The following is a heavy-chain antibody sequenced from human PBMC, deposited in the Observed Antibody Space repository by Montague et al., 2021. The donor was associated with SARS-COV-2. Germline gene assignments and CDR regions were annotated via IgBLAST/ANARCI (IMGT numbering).Heavy chain of an antibody. J-gene: IGHJ4*02. Sequence: SETLSLTCGVSGGSLSGHYCSWIRQAPGKGLEWIGEISHRGSTNXNQSLKSRVSISIDTSKNQFSLKLSSVTAADTAVYYCARGWFSPMIVVVIRGPFDYWGQGTLVTVSS. CDR3: ARGWFSPMIVVVIRGPFDY. D-gene: IGHD3-22*01. V-gene: IGHV4-34*01. CDR1: GGSLSGHY. CDR2: ISHRGST.